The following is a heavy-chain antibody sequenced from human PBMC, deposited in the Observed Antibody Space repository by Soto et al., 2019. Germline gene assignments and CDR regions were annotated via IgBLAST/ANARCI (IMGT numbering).Heavy chain of an antibody. J-gene: IGHJ6*02. V-gene: IGHV1-69*12. CDR1: GGTFSSYA. CDR2: IIPIFGTA. CDR3: ASPPTTGNYYYYGMDV. Sequence: QVQLVQSGAEVKKPGSSVKVPCKASGGTFSSYAMSWVRQAPGQGLEWMGGIIPIFGTADYAQKFQGRVTITADESTSTAYMELSSLRSEDTAVYYCASPPTTGNYYYYGMDVWGQGTTVTVSS. D-gene: IGHD4-17*01.